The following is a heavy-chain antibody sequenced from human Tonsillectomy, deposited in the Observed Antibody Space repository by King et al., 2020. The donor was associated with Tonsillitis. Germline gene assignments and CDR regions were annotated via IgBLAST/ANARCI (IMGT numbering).Heavy chain of an antibody. CDR1: GFTFSSYW. V-gene: IGHV3-7*01. Sequence: QLVQSGGGLVQPGGSLRLSCAASGFTFSSYWMSWVRQAPGKGREGVANIKQEGSEKYYVDSVKGRFTISRDNAKNSLYLQMNTLRAEDTAVYYCAKEVYYYDSKVAGDYWGQGTLVTVSS. D-gene: IGHD3-22*01. CDR2: IKQEGSEK. CDR3: AKEVYYYDSKVAGDY. J-gene: IGHJ4*02.